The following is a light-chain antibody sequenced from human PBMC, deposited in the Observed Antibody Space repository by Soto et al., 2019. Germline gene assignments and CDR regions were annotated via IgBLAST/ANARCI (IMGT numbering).Light chain of an antibody. CDR3: QQYDSYMT. Sequence: DIQMTQSPSSLSASVGDRVTITCRASQSISSWLAWYQQKPGKASKLLIYDASSLERGVPSRFSGSGSGTEFTLTISSLQPDDFATFYCQQYDSYMTFGQGTKVDIK. V-gene: IGKV1-5*01. J-gene: IGKJ1*01. CDR1: QSISSW. CDR2: DAS.